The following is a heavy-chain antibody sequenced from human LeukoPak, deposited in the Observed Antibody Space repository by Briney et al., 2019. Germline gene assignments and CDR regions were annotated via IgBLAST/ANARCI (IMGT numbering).Heavy chain of an antibody. Sequence: GGSLRLSCAASGFTFSSYSMNWVRQAPGKGLEWVSYVSSSSSTIYYADSVKGRFTISRDNAKNSLYLQMNSLRAEDTAVYYCARADHRPYYYGSGRYYEEAVDYWGQGTLVTVSS. D-gene: IGHD3-10*01. CDR2: VSSSSSTI. CDR1: GFTFSSYS. J-gene: IGHJ4*02. CDR3: ARADHRPYYYGSGRYYEEAVDY. V-gene: IGHV3-48*01.